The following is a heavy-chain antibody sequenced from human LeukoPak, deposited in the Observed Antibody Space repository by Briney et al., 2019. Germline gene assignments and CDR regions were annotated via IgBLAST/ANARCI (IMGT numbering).Heavy chain of an antibody. Sequence: GGSLRLSCAASGFTFSSYWMNWVRQAPGKGLEWVANIKQDGNEKYYVDSVMGRFTISRDNAKKSLYLQMDSLRVEDTAVYYCARPITVSGATDAFDIWGQGTMVTVSS. CDR2: IKQDGNEK. D-gene: IGHD3-3*01. CDR1: GFTFSSYW. J-gene: IGHJ3*02. V-gene: IGHV3-7*01. CDR3: ARPITVSGATDAFDI.